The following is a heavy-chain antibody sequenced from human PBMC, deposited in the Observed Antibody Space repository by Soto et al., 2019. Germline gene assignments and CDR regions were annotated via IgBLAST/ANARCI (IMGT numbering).Heavy chain of an antibody. J-gene: IGHJ5*02. V-gene: IGHV3-30-3*01. CDR1: GFSFSSYA. Sequence: QVQLVESGGGVVQPGRSLRLSCAASGFSFSSYAMHWVRQAPGKGLEWVAIISYDGSNKYHADSVKGRFTISRDNSKNTXXLQMNSLRAEDTAVYYCARGVHDYGDYVLSNWFDPWGQGTLVTVSS. D-gene: IGHD4-17*01. CDR2: ISYDGSNK. CDR3: ARGVHDYGDYVLSNWFDP.